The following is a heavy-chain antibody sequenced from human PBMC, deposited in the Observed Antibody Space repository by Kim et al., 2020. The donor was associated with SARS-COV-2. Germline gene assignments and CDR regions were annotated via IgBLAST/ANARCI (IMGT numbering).Heavy chain of an antibody. J-gene: IGHJ3*02. CDR3: AKGQALLWFGELLGEDAFDI. Sequence: GGSLRLSCAASGFTFADYAMHWVRQAPGKGLEWVSGISRNSGSIGYADSVKGRFTISRDNAKNSLYLQMNSMRAEDTALYYCAKGQALLWFGELLGEDAFDIWGQGAMGTVSS. V-gene: IGHV3-9*01. CDR1: GFTFADYA. D-gene: IGHD3-10*01. CDR2: ISRNSGSI.